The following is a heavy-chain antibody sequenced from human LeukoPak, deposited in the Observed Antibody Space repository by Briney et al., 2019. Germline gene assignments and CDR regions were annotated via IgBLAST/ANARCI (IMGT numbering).Heavy chain of an antibody. CDR3: ARGQGINYDSSGYYKPGKYYYYYYYMDV. CDR2: INTSGGST. J-gene: IGHJ6*03. Sequence: ASVKVSCKASGYTFTIYFIHWVRQAPGQGLEWMGIINTSGGSTSYAQKFQGRVTMARDTSTSTVYMDLSSLRSEDTAVYYCARGQGINYDSSGYYKPGKYYYYYYYMDVWGKGTTVTISS. D-gene: IGHD3-22*01. V-gene: IGHV1-46*01. CDR1: GYTFTIYF.